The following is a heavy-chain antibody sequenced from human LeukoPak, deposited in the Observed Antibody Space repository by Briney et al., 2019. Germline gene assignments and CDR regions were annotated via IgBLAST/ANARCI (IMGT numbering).Heavy chain of an antibody. CDR3: ATTRYCSGGSCPHRFDY. J-gene: IGHJ4*02. V-gene: IGHV6-1*01. CDR1: GDSVSINSAA. Sequence: SQTLSLTCAISGDSVSINSAAWNWIRQSPSRGLEWLGRTYYRSKWYNDYAVSVKSRITINPDTSKNQFSLQLNSVTPEDTAVYYCATTRYCSGGSCPHRFDYWGQGTLVTVSS. CDR2: TYYRSKWYN. D-gene: IGHD2-15*01.